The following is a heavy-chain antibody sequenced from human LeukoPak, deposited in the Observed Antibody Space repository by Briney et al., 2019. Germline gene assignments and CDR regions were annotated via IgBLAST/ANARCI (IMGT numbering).Heavy chain of an antibody. J-gene: IGHJ4*02. V-gene: IGHV3-11*01. D-gene: IGHD1-20*01. CDR1: GFTLRDYV. CDR2: VDPSGTAL. Sequence: GGSLRLSCAASGFTLRDYVMSWVRQAPGKGLEWVSYVDPSGTALFYADSVKGRFTISRDNGKNSLYLQLRSLRADDTAVYYCARAAYNWNWGQGTLVTVSS. CDR3: ARAAYNWN.